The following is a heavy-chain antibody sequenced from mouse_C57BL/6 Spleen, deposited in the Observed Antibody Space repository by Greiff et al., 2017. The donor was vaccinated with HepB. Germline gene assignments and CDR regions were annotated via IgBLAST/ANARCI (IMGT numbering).Heavy chain of an antibody. CDR2: ISSGGSYT. CDR3: ARHEDYGSSFDY. V-gene: IGHV5-6*02. Sequence: EVKLVESGGDLVKPGGSLKLSCAASGFTFSSYGMSWVRQTPDKRLEWVATISSGGSYTYYPDSVKGRFTISRDNAKNTLYLQMSSLKSEDTAMYYCARHEDYGSSFDYWGQGTTLTVSS. CDR1: GFTFSSYG. D-gene: IGHD1-1*01. J-gene: IGHJ2*01.